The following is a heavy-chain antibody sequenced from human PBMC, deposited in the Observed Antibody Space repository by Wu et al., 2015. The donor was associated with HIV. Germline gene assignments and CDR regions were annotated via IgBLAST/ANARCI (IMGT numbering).Heavy chain of an antibody. D-gene: IGHD6-19*01. CDR3: ARVLAVAQRGDAFDI. CDR1: GYTFTGYY. CDR2: INPNSGGT. Sequence: QVQLVQSGAEVKKPGASVKVSCKASGYTFTGYYMHWVRQAPGQGLEWMGWINPNSGGTNYAQKFQGRVTITRDTSISTAYMELSRLRSDDTAVYYCARVLAVAQRGDAFDIWGQGDNGSPSLQ. V-gene: IGHV1-2*02. J-gene: IGHJ3*02.